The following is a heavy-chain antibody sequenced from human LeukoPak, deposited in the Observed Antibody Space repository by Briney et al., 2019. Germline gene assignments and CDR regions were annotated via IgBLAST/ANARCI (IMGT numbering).Heavy chain of an antibody. CDR2: INSDGSST. CDR3: ARERLVLCNWFDP. D-gene: IGHD6-19*01. Sequence: QAGGSLRLSCAASGFTFSSYWMHWVRQAPGKGLVWVSRINSDGSSTSYADSVKGRFTISRDNAKNTLYLQMNSLRAEDTAVYYCARERLVLCNWFDPWGQGTLVTVSS. V-gene: IGHV3-74*01. J-gene: IGHJ5*02. CDR1: GFTFSSYW.